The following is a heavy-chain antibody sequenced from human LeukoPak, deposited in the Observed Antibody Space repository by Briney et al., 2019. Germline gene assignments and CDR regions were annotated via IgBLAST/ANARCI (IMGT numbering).Heavy chain of an antibody. CDR2: IYSGGST. CDR1: GFTVSSNY. CDR3: ARDRSGSSGWYDAFDI. J-gene: IGHJ3*02. V-gene: IGHV3-53*01. Sequence: AGGSLRLSCSASGFTVSSNYMSWVRQAPGKGLEWVSVIYSGGSTHYADSVKGRFTISRDNSKNTLYLQMNSLRAEDTAVYYCARDRSGSSGWYDAFDIWGQGTMVTVPS. D-gene: IGHD6-19*01.